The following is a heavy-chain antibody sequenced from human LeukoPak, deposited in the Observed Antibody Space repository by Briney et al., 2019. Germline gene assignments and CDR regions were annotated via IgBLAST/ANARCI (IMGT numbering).Heavy chain of an antibody. CDR3: ASVYYYDSSGYYGDY. CDR2: ISSSSSYI. V-gene: IGHV3-21*01. CDR1: GFTFSSYS. D-gene: IGHD3-22*01. J-gene: IGHJ4*02. Sequence: GGSLRLSCAASGFTFSSYSRNWVRQAPGKGLEWVSSISSSSSYIYYADSVKGRFTISRDNAKNSLYLQMNSLRAEDTAVYYCASVYYYDSSGYYGDYWGQGTLVTVSS.